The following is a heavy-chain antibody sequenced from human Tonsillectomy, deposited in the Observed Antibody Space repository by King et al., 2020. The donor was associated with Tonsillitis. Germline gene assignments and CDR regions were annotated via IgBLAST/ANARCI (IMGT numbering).Heavy chain of an antibody. CDR3: ARRAARASAYSYMHA. J-gene: IGHJ6*03. CDR2: IFDSGTG. CDR1: GGSIGTYF. Sequence: QLQESGPGLVKPSETLSLTCTVSGGSIGTYFWNWIRQPPGKGLEWIGYIFDSGTGNYNPSLKGRVTMSVDTSTNQVSLKLSSVTDADTAVYYCARRAARASAYSYMHAWGNVTTGTVS. V-gene: IGHV4-59*13.